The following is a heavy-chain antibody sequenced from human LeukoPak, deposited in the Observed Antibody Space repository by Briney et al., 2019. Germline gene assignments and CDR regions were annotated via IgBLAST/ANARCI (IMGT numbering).Heavy chain of an antibody. CDR1: GSSISSYY. CDR2: IYYSGST. D-gene: IGHD3-22*01. CDR3: ARVVYYEYTYRKYYFDY. V-gene: IGHV4-59*01. J-gene: IGHJ4*02. Sequence: SETLSLTCTVSGSSISSYYWSWIRQPPGKGLEWIGYIYYSGSTNYNPSRKGRVTISLDTSKNQFSLKLSSVTAADTAMYYCARVVYYEYTYRKYYFDYWGQATLVSVRS.